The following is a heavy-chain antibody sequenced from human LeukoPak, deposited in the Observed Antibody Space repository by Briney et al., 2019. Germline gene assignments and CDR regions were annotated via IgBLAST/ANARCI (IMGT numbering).Heavy chain of an antibody. J-gene: IGHJ4*02. CDR2: ISAYNGNT. CDR1: GYTFTCYG. CDR3: ASFRHCTNGVCYYYFDY. D-gene: IGHD2-8*01. Sequence: ASVKVSCKASGYTFTCYGISWVRQAPGQGLEWMGWISAYNGNTNYAQKLQGRVTMTTDTSTSTAYMELRSLRSDDTAVYYCASFRHCTNGVCYYYFDYWGQGTLVTVSS. V-gene: IGHV1-18*01.